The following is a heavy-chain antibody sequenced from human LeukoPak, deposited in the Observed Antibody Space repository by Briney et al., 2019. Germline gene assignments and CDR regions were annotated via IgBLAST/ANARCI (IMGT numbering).Heavy chain of an antibody. CDR1: GFTFSSYG. J-gene: IGHJ4*02. CDR3: AKRGDGYNWGY. Sequence: PGGSLRLSCEASGFTFSSYGMSWVRQAPGKGLEWVSSLGASGGSTYYADSVRGRFTISRDISKNTLYLQMNSLRAEDTAVYYCAKRGDGYNWGYWGQGTPVTVSS. CDR2: LGASGGST. V-gene: IGHV3-23*01. D-gene: IGHD5-24*01.